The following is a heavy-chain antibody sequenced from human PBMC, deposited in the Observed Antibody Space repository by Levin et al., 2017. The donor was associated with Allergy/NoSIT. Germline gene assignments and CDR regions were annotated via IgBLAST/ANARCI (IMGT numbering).Heavy chain of an antibody. D-gene: IGHD3-22*01. V-gene: IGHV3-48*03. Sequence: GGSLRLSCEASGFTFTNFEMNWVRQAPGRGLEWVSYINLRGSTMYYADSVRGRFTISRDNAKNSLFLRMDSLTAEDTAVYYCARQVPNYYSGSGYYFDYWGQGTLVTVSS. CDR2: INLRGSTM. CDR3: ARQVPNYYSGSGYYFDY. CDR1: GFTFTNFE. J-gene: IGHJ4*02.